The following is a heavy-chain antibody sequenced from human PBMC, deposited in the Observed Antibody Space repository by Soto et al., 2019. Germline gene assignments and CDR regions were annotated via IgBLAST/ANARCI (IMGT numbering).Heavy chain of an antibody. D-gene: IGHD6-19*01. CDR3: AKGYSNGCQHDYYYGMDV. CDR2: IRGSGGTT. CDR1: GFTFDNYA. J-gene: IGHJ6*02. Sequence: PGGSLRLSCAASGFTFDNYAMTWVRQAPGKGLEWVSAIRGSGGTTYYADSLKGRFTISRDNSRKTVYLQINSLRAEDTAVYYWAKGYSNGCQHDYYYGMDVWGQGNTVTVSS. V-gene: IGHV3-23*01.